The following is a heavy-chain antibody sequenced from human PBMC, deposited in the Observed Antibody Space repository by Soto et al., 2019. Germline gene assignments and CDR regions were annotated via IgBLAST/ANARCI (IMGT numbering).Heavy chain of an antibody. Sequence: EVQLVESRGDLAQPGGSLRLSCAASGFTFSDYWMHWVRQAPGKGLVRVSRVNSDGSTTNYADAVKGRFTISRDNAQNAPYPQMTRLRAEDTAVYYCARGLTGKYASDYWAQGTLVTASS. CDR1: GFTFSDYW. J-gene: IGHJ4*02. V-gene: IGHV3-74*01. D-gene: IGHD3-16*01. CDR3: ARGLTGKYASDY. CDR2: VNSDGSTT.